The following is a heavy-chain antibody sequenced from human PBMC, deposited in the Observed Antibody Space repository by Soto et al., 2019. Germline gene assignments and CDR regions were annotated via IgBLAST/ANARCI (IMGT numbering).Heavy chain of an antibody. CDR1: GYTFTSYD. J-gene: IGHJ6*03. Sequence: ASVKVSCKASGYTFTSYDINWVRQATGQGLEWMGWMNPNSGNTGYAQKFQGRVTMTRNTSISTAYTELSSLRSEDTAVYYCARDPNLYYDFWSGYPPHYYMDVWGKGTTVTVSS. V-gene: IGHV1-8*01. CDR3: ARDPNLYYDFWSGYPPHYYMDV. CDR2: MNPNSGNT. D-gene: IGHD3-3*01.